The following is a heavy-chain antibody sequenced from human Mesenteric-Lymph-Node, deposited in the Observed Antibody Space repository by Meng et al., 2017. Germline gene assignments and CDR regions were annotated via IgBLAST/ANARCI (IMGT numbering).Heavy chain of an antibody. D-gene: IGHD2/OR15-2a*01. Sequence: VQLGESGGGLVKTGGSLRLSCAASGFTFSDYYMTWIRQPPGQGLEWIASISPTGGSLYYADSVKGRFSISRDNAKSSLSLQMNSLRVEDTAVYYCARDHGFLNWFDPWGQGTLVTVSS. CDR3: ARDHGFLNWFDP. CDR2: ISPTGGSL. CDR1: GFTFSDYY. V-gene: IGHV3-11*04. J-gene: IGHJ5*02.